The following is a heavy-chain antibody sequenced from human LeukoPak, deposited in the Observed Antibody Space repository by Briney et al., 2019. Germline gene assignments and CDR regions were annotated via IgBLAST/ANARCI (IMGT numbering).Heavy chain of an antibody. CDR1: GGSFSGYY. CDR2: INHSGST. D-gene: IGHD3-3*01. CDR3: ARGGRITIFGVVIPPRYYFDY. Sequence: SETLSLTCAVYGGSFSGYYWSWIRQPPGKGLEWIGEINHSGSTSYNPSLKSRVTISVDTSKNQFSLKLSSVTAADTAVYYCARGGRITIFGVVIPPRYYFDYWGQGTLVTVSS. J-gene: IGHJ4*02. V-gene: IGHV4-34*01.